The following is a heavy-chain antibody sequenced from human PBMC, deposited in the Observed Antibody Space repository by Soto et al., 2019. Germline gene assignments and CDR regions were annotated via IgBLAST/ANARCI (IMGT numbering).Heavy chain of an antibody. J-gene: IGHJ5*02. CDR2: IYYSGST. V-gene: IGHV4-59*01. Sequence: SETLSLTCTSSGGSISAYYWSWIRQPPGKGLEWIGHIYYSGSTNYSPSLKSRVTISIDTSKRQFSLKLRSVTAADTAVYYCARVGSGSYYDFNWFDPWGQGKVVTVSS. CDR3: ARVGSGSYYDFNWFDP. CDR1: GGSISAYY. D-gene: IGHD1-26*01.